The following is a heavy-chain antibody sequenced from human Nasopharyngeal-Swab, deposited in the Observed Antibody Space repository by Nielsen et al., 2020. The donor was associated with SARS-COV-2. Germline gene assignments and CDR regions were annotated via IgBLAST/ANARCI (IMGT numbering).Heavy chain of an antibody. D-gene: IGHD3-22*01. CDR3: ARTYYYDSSGYYYRGLAGGMDV. J-gene: IGHJ6*02. CDR1: GYSFTSYW. Sequence: EESLKISCKGSGYSFTSYWIGWVRQMPGKGLEWMGIIYPGDSDTRYSPSFQGQVTISADKSISTAYLQWSSLKASDTAMYYCARTYYYDSSGYYYRGLAGGMDVWGQGTTVTVSS. CDR2: IYPGDSDT. V-gene: IGHV5-51*01.